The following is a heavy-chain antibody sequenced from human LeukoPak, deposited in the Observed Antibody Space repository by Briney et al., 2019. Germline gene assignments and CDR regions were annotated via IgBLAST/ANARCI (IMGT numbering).Heavy chain of an antibody. D-gene: IGHD6-13*01. J-gene: IGHJ4*02. CDR3: AKMGYTSSPGDS. V-gene: IGHV5-51*01. Sequence: GESLKTSCKGSGYIFTSYWIAWVRQMPGKGLECMGSIFPGDSDTKYNPSFQGHVTISADKSISTAYLQWSSLNDSDTAMYYCAKMGYTSSPGDSWGQGTLVTVSS. CDR1: GYIFTSYW. CDR2: IFPGDSDT.